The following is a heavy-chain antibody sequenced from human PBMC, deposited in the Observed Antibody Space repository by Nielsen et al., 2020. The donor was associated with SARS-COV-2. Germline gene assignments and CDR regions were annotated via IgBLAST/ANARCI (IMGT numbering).Heavy chain of an antibody. J-gene: IGHJ5*02. CDR3: AREGDSRVPGNWFDT. CDR1: GGSFSNSAYY. D-gene: IGHD2-2*01. Sequence: SETLSLTCTVSGGSFSNSAYYWDWIRLAPGNGLEWIGKIYYDGRTTYYNPSLKSRVTMSADTTNNQFSLRLRSVTAADTAVYFCAREGDSRVPGNWFDTWGRGALVTVSS. V-gene: IGHV4-39*07. CDR2: IYYDGRTT.